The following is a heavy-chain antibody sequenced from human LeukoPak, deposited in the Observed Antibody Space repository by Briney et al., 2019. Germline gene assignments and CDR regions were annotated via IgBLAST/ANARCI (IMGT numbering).Heavy chain of an antibody. J-gene: IGHJ4*02. CDR2: ISPNSGGT. V-gene: IGHV1-2*04. CDR3: ARAARPTYYDILTGYPDY. Sequence: ASVKVSCKASGYTFTGYYMHWVRQAPGQGLEWMGWISPNSGGTNYAQKFQGWVTMTRDTSISTAYMELSRLRSDDTAVYYCARAARPTYYDILTGYPDYWGQGTLVTVSS. CDR1: GYTFTGYY. D-gene: IGHD3-9*01.